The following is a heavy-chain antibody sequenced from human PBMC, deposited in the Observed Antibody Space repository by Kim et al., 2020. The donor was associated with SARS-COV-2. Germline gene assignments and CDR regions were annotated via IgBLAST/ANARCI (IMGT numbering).Heavy chain of an antibody. V-gene: IGHV3-23*01. J-gene: IGHJ4*02. CDR2: ISGSGGST. CDR3: AKEGGDIVATTAPAVTTDWGSWR. Sequence: GGSLRLSCAASGFTFSSYAMSWVRQAPGKGLEWVSAISGSGGSTYYADSVKGRFTISRDNSKNTLYLQMNSLRAEDTAVYYCAKEGGDIVATTAPAVTTDWGSWRWGQGTLVTVSS. D-gene: IGHD5-12*01. CDR1: GFTFSSYA.